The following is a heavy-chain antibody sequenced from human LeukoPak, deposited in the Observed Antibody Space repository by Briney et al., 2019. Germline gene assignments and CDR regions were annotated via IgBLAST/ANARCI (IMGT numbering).Heavy chain of an antibody. J-gene: IGHJ4*02. Sequence: SETLSLTCTVSGGSISSYYWSWIRQPPGKGLEWIGYIYYSGSTNYNPSLKSRVTISVDTSKNQFSLKLSSVTAADTAVYYCARQAGYSYVTYFDYWGQGTLVTVSS. V-gene: IGHV4-59*08. D-gene: IGHD5-18*01. CDR2: IYYSGST. CDR1: GGSISSYY. CDR3: ARQAGYSYVTYFDY.